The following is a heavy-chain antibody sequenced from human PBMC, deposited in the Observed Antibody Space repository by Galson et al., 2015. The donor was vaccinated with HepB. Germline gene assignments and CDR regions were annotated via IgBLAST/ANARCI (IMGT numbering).Heavy chain of an antibody. CDR2: ISYDGSNK. J-gene: IGHJ4*02. CDR1: GFTFSSYG. V-gene: IGHV3-30*18. CDR3: AKGSEFCFGVVITVFDY. Sequence: SLRLSCAASGFTFSSYGMHWVRQAPGKGLEWVAVISYDGSNKYYADSVKGRFTISRDNSKNTLYLQMNSLRAEDTAVYYCAKGSEFCFGVVITVFDYWGQGTLVTVSS. D-gene: IGHD3-3*01.